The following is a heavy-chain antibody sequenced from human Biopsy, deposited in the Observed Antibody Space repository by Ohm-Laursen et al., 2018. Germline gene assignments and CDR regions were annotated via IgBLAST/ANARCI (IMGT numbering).Heavy chain of an antibody. D-gene: IGHD2-2*01. J-gene: IGHJ4*02. Sequence: TLSLTCAVYGESFNGYYWSWIRQTPGKGLEWIGEINHSGGTNYNPSLKSRVTISVDTSKNQFSLKVRSVTAADTAVYYCARMPHFDYWGQGILVTVSS. CDR3: ARMPHFDY. CDR2: INHSGGT. V-gene: IGHV4-34*01. CDR1: GESFNGYY.